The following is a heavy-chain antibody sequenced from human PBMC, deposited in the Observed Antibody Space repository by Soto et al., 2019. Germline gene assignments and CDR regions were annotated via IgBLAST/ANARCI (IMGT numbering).Heavy chain of an antibody. V-gene: IGHV4-34*01. CDR1: GASFTGYY. CDR3: ARGQEGIVATH. J-gene: IGHJ4*02. D-gene: IGHD5-12*01. CDR2: IKHWGGT. Sequence: QLQQWGAGLLKPSETLSLTCAVNGASFTGYYWSWIRQPPGKGLEWIGEIKHWGGTNYSPSLRGRVTISAPTSNTQFSLKLPSVTGADTAVSYCARGQEGIVATHWDQGTLVTVSS.